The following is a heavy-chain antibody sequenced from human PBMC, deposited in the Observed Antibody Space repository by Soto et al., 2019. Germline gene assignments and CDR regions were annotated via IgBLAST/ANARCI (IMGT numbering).Heavy chain of an antibody. CDR3: ARHKGGSCYSY. Sequence: QLQLQESGPGLVKPSETLSLTCTVSGGSISSSSYYWGWIRQPPGKGLEWIGSIYYSGSTYYNPSLESRVTISVDTSKNQFSLKLSSVTAADTAVYYCARHKGGSCYSYWGQGTLVTVSS. CDR2: IYYSGST. D-gene: IGHD2-15*01. V-gene: IGHV4-39*01. CDR1: GGSISSSSYY. J-gene: IGHJ4*02.